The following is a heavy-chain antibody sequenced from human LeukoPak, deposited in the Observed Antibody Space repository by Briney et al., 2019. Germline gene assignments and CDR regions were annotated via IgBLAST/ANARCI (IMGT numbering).Heavy chain of an antibody. D-gene: IGHD4-17*01. Sequence: SETLSLTCAVYGGSFSGYYWSWIRQPPGKGLEWSGEINHSGSTNYNPSLKSRVTISVDTSKNQFSLKLSSVTAADTAVYYCAREVSYGPPSGFDPWGQGTLVTVSS. CDR3: AREVSYGPPSGFDP. V-gene: IGHV4-34*01. CDR2: INHSGST. J-gene: IGHJ5*02. CDR1: GGSFSGYY.